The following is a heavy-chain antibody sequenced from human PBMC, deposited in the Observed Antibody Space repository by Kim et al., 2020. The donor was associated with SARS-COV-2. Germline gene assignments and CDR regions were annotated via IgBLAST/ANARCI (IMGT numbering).Heavy chain of an antibody. CDR1: GGSISSYY. CDR3: ARDGGDWNDFGPIDY. J-gene: IGHJ4*02. D-gene: IGHD1-1*01. Sequence: SETLSLTCTVSGGSISSYYWSWIRQPAGKGLEWIGRIYTSGSTNYNPSPKSRGTMSVDTAKNQFSLKLSSVTAADTAVYYCARDGGDWNDFGPIDYWGQGTLVAV. V-gene: IGHV4-4*07. CDR2: IYTSGST.